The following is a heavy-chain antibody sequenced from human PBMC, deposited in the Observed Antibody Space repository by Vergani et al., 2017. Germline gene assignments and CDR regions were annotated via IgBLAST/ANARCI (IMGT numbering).Heavy chain of an antibody. Sequence: QVQLVQSGAEVKKPGSSVKVSCKASGGTFSSYAINWVRQAPGQGLEWMGGIIPIFGTTNYAQKFQGRVTITADKSTSTADMELSSLRSEDTAVYYCTRSYYDDTRDNAFDIWGQGTMVTVSS. D-gene: IGHD3-22*01. CDR2: IIPIFGTT. J-gene: IGHJ3*02. CDR1: GGTFSSYA. CDR3: TRSYYDDTRDNAFDI. V-gene: IGHV1-69*06.